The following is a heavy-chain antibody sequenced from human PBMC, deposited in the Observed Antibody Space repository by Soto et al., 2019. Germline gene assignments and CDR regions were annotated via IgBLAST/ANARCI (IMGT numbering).Heavy chain of an antibody. CDR1: GGSVSSGSYY. CDR2: IYYSGST. D-gene: IGHD3-22*01. J-gene: IGHJ4*02. CDR3: ARSERGYYYDSSDPPPPPGY. Sequence: PSETLSLTCTVSGGSVSSGSYYWSWIRQPPGKGLEWIGYIYYSGSTNHNPSLKSRVTISVDTSKNQFSLKLSSVTAADTAVYYCARSERGYYYDSSDPPPPPGYWGQGTLVTVSS. V-gene: IGHV4-61*01.